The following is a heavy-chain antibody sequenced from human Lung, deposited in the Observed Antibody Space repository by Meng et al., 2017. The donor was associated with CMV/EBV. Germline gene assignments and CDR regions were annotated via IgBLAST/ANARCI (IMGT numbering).Heavy chain of an antibody. D-gene: IGHD3-3*01. CDR1: GFTFSSYA. CDR3: ARDYLIVGILEWLPFQRPSSNYYYYYGMDV. V-gene: IGHV3-21*01. CDR2: ISSSSSYI. J-gene: IGHJ6*02. Sequence: GGSLRLSCAASGFTFSSYAMHWVRQAPGKGLEWVSSISSSSSYIYYADSVKGRFTISRDNAKNSLYLQMNSLRAEDTAVYYCARDYLIVGILEWLPFQRPSSNYYYYYGMDVWGQGTTVTVSS.